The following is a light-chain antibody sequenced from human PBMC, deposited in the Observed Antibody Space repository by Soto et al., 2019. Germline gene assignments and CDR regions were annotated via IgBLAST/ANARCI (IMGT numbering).Light chain of an antibody. CDR1: SSDVGGYNF. Sequence: QSALTQPASVSGSPEQSITISCTGTSSDVGGYNFVSWYQHHPGKAPKLVIYEVSKRPSGVSNRFSGSKSGNTASLTISGLQAEDEADYYCSSYTSSRGVFGTGTKVTVL. CDR3: SSYTSSRGV. CDR2: EVS. V-gene: IGLV2-14*01. J-gene: IGLJ1*01.